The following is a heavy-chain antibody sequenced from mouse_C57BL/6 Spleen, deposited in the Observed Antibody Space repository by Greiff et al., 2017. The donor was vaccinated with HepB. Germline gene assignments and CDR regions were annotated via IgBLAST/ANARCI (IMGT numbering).Heavy chain of an antibody. D-gene: IGHD2-5*01. V-gene: IGHV1-76*01. CDR3: ARSGYSNHQAWFAY. CDR1: GYTFTDYY. CDR2: IYPGSGNT. Sequence: VQLQQSGAELVRPGASVKLSCKASGYTFTDYYINWVKQRPGQGLEWIARIYPGSGNTYYNEKFKGKATLTAEKSSSTAYMQLSSLTSEDSAVYFCARSGYSNHQAWFAYWGQGTLVTVSA. J-gene: IGHJ3*01.